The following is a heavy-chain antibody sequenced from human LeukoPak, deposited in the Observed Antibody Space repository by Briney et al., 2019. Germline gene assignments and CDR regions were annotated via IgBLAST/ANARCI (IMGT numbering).Heavy chain of an antibody. D-gene: IGHD2-2*01. CDR1: GYTFSNYG. V-gene: IGHV1-18*01. CDR2: ISPYNDNT. J-gene: IGHJ4*02. Sequence: ASVKVSCKASGYTFSNYGISWVRQAPGQGLEWMGWISPYNDNTKYAQNLQGRFTMATDTSTGTAYMEVRSLRSDDTAVYYCTVRYCSSTSCSGEYYFDYWGQGTLVTVSS. CDR3: TVRYCSSTSCSGEYYFDY.